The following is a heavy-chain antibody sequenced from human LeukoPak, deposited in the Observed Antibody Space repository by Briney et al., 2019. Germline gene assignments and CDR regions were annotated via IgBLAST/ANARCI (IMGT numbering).Heavy chain of an antibody. J-gene: IGHJ4*02. V-gene: IGHV4-34*01. D-gene: IGHD3-10*01. CDR2: INHSGST. CDR1: GGSFSGYY. Sequence: PSETLSLTCAVYGGSFSGYYWSWLRQPPGKGLEWIGEINHSGSTNYNPSLKSRVTISVDTSKNQFSLKLSSVTAADTAVYYCARVGMVRGDNKGKFDYWGQGTLVTVSS. CDR3: ARVGMVRGDNKGKFDY.